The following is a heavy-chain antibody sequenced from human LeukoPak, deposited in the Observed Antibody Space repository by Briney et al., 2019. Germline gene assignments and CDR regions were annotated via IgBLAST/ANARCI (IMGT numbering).Heavy chain of an antibody. J-gene: IGHJ4*02. V-gene: IGHV4-34*01. CDR1: GGSFSGYY. CDR3: ARDLGSGYFDS. Sequence: PSETLSLTCAVYGGSFSGYYWSWIRQPPGKGLEWIGEINHSGSTNYNPSLKSRVTISVDTSKNQFSLKLSSVTAADTAVYYCARDLGSGYFDSWGQGTLVTVSS. D-gene: IGHD3-22*01. CDR2: INHSGST.